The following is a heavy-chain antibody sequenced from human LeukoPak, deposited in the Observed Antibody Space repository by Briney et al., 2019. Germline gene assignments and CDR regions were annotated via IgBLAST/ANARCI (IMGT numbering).Heavy chain of an antibody. Sequence: GGPLRLSCAASGFTFSSYGMHWVRQAPGKGLEWVAFIRYDGSNKYDADSVKGGFTISRDNSKNTLYLQMNSLRAEDTAVYYCAKLYDYVWGSYRSYDAFDIWGQGTMVTVSS. CDR2: IRYDGSNK. CDR3: AKLYDYVWGSYRSYDAFDI. J-gene: IGHJ3*02. D-gene: IGHD3-16*02. CDR1: GFTFSSYG. V-gene: IGHV3-30*02.